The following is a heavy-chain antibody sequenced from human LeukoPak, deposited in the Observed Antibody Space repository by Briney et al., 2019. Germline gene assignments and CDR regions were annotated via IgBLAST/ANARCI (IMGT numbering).Heavy chain of an antibody. V-gene: IGHV4-39*07. Sequence: SETLSLTCTVSGGSISSSYYWGWVRQPPGKGLEWIGSILYSGSTDYNPSLKSRVTISVDTSKNQFSLKLSSVTAADTAVYYCARDRWSSSWGERAFDIWGQGTMVTVSS. CDR2: ILYSGST. CDR1: GGSISSSYY. D-gene: IGHD6-13*01. J-gene: IGHJ3*02. CDR3: ARDRWSSSWGERAFDI.